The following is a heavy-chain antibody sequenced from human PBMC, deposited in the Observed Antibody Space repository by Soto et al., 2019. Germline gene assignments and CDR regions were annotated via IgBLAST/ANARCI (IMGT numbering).Heavy chain of an antibody. V-gene: IGHV4-59*01. Sequence: PSETLSLTCTVSGGSMRNYFWTWIRQPPGKGLEWIGYIHYSGTTSFFPSYNPSLRSRVTISEDTSKNQFSLKLLSVTIADTAVYFCAAGEASSRNLAPYYLDFWGQGTLVTVS. CDR3: AAGEASSRNLAPYYLDF. CDR2: IHYSGTT. D-gene: IGHD6-13*01. CDR1: GGSMRNYF. J-gene: IGHJ4*02.